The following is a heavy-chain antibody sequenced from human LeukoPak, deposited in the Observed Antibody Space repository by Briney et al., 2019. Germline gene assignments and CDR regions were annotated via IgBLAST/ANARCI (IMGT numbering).Heavy chain of an antibody. D-gene: IGHD3-10*01. Sequence: GVSLRLSCAASGFSSSNYWMGWVRQAPGKGLACVANIKTDGSGTYYVDSVKGRFTISRDNAKNSLFLQMNSLRAEDTAIYYCVSAIRGSPIDYWGQGTLVSVPS. CDR1: GFSSSNYW. CDR2: IKTDGSGT. J-gene: IGHJ4*02. CDR3: VSAIRGSPIDY. V-gene: IGHV3-7*01.